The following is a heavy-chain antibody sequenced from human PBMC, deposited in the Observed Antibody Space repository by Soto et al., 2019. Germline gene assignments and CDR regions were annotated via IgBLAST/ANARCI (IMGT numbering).Heavy chain of an antibody. D-gene: IGHD3-22*01. V-gene: IGHV3-74*01. CDR1: GFTFSSYW. CDR3: ARDVVIDY. CDR2: INSAGSST. J-gene: IGHJ4*02. Sequence: EVQLAESGGGLVQPGGSLRLSCAASGFTFSSYWMHWVRQAPGTGLVWVSRINSAGSSTSYADSVKGRFTISRDNAKNKLYLQMNSLRAEDPAVYYCARDVVIDYWGQGTLVTVSS.